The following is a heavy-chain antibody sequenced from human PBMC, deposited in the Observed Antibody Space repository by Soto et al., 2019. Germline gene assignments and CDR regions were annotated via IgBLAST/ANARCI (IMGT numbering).Heavy chain of an antibody. CDR2: IRAYNGNT. D-gene: IGHD4-17*01. CDR1: GYTFTSYG. Sequence: QVQLVQYGAEVKKPGASVTVSCKASGYTFTSYGISWVRQAPVQGLEWMGWIRAYNGNTNYAQKLQGRVTMTTDTSTSTAYMELRSLRSDDTAVDYCARDEDGDYVSDNWFDHWGQGTLVTVSS. CDR3: ARDEDGDYVSDNWFDH. V-gene: IGHV1-18*01. J-gene: IGHJ5*02.